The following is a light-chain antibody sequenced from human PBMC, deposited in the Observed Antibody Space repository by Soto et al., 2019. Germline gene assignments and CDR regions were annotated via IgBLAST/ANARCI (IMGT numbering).Light chain of an antibody. CDR2: DAS. J-gene: IGKJ1*01. V-gene: IGKV1-33*01. CDR3: QQYDNLPPTWT. CDR1: QSISRY. Sequence: DIQMTRSPLSLSASVGDRVTVTLRAGQSISRYLNWYQQRPGKAPKLLIYDASNLETGVPSRFSGSGSGTDFTFTIGSLQPEDIATYYCQQYDNLPPTWTFGQGTKVDIK.